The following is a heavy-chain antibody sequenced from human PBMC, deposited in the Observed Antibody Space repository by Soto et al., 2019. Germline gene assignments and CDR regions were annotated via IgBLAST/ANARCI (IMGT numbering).Heavy chain of an antibody. D-gene: IGHD3-22*01. J-gene: IGHJ5*02. V-gene: IGHV4-34*01. Sequence: SETLSLTCAVYGGSFSGYYWSWIRQPPGKGLEWIGEINHSGSTNYNPSLKSRVTISVDTSKNQFSLKLSSVTAADTAVYYCARGHLEVVVYYFDPWGQGTLVTVSS. CDR2: INHSGST. CDR1: GGSFSGYY. CDR3: ARGHLEVVVYYFDP.